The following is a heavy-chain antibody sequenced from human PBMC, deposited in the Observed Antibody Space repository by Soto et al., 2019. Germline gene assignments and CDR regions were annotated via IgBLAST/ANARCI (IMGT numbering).Heavy chain of an antibody. V-gene: IGHV3-30*18. CDR2: ISYEGSHK. Sequence: GGSLRLSCVASGFFFSSHGMYWVRQAPGRGLEWVALISYEGSHKYYVDSVKGRFTISRDNSKKTVYLHMTSLRAEDTALYYCAKDFELPDGDYYHYGMDVWGQGTTVTVSS. CDR3: AKDFELPDGDYYHYGMDV. D-gene: IGHD1-1*01. J-gene: IGHJ6*02. CDR1: GFFFSSHG.